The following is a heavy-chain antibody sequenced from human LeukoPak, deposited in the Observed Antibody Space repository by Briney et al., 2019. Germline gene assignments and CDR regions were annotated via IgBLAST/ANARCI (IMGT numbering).Heavy chain of an antibody. CDR3: AKSPKDSGYYEPIDY. Sequence: GGSLRLSCAASGFTFDDYAMHWVRQAPGKGLVWVSGISWNSGSIGYADSVKGRFTISRGNAKNSLYLQMNSLRAEDTALYYCAKSPKDSGYYEPIDYWGQGTLVTVSS. J-gene: IGHJ4*02. CDR1: GFTFDDYA. CDR2: ISWNSGSI. V-gene: IGHV3-9*01. D-gene: IGHD3-22*01.